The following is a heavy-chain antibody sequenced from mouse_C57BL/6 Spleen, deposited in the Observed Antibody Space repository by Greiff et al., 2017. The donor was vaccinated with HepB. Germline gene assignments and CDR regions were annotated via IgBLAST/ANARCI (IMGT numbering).Heavy chain of an antibody. CDR1: GYTFTDYY. CDR3: ASGLPPYYYAMDY. CDR2: INPNNGGT. J-gene: IGHJ4*01. D-gene: IGHD2-4*01. Sequence: EVQLQQSGPELVKPGASVKISCKASGYTFTDYYMNWVKQSHGKSLEWIGDINPNNGGTSYNQKFKGKATLTVDKSSSTAYMELRSLTSEDSAVYDCASGLPPYYYAMDYWGQGTSVTVSS. V-gene: IGHV1-26*01.